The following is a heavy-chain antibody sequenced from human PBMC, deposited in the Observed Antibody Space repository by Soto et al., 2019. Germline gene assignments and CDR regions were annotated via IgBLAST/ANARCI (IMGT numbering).Heavy chain of an antibody. CDR1: GYSFTSYW. D-gene: IGHD3-3*01. J-gene: IGHJ5*02. V-gene: IGHV5-51*01. Sequence: PGESLKISCKGSGYSFTSYWIGWVRQMPGKGLEWMGIIYPGDSDTRYSPSFQGQVTISADKSISTAYLQWSSLKASDTAMYYCARNLLRRTHAAGWFDPWGQGTLVTVSS. CDR2: IYPGDSDT. CDR3: ARNLLRRTHAAGWFDP.